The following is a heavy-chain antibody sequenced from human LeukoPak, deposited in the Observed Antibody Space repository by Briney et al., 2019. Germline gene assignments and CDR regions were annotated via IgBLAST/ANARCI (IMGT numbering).Heavy chain of an antibody. J-gene: IGHJ5*02. CDR3: ARTGLITGTTSRWFDP. Sequence: GASVKVSCKASGYTFTNYGISWVRQAPGQGLEWMGWSSLYNGNTNYAQKFKGRVTVTVDTSTRTAYMELRSLRSDDTAMYYCARTGLITGTTSRWFDPWGQGTLVTVSS. CDR1: GYTFTNYG. D-gene: IGHD1-20*01. CDR2: SSLYNGNT. V-gene: IGHV1-18*01.